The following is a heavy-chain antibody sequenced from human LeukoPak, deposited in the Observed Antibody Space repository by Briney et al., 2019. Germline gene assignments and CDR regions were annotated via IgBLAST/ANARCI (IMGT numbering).Heavy chain of an antibody. CDR1: GGSISSYY. V-gene: IGHV4-59*08. J-gene: IGHJ6*02. Sequence: PSETLSLTCTVSGGSISSYYWSWIRQPPGKGLEWIGYICYSGSTNYNPSLKSRVTISVDTSKNQFSLKLSSVTAADTAVYYCAHGIGDYYYGMDVWGQGTTVTVSS. CDR2: ICYSGST. D-gene: IGHD1-26*01. CDR3: AHGIGDYYYGMDV.